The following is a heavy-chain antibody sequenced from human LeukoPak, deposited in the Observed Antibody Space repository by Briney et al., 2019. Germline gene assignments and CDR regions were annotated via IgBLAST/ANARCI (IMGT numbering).Heavy chain of an antibody. J-gene: IGHJ3*02. CDR2: ISYDGSNK. D-gene: IGHD6-6*01. CDR1: GFTFSSYG. CDR3: AKAKYSSSVSYVYAFDI. Sequence: PGRSLRLSCAASGFTFSSYGMDWVRQAPGKGLEWVAVISYDGSNKYYADSVKGRFTISRDNSKNTLYLQMNSLRAEDTAVYYCAKAKYSSSVSYVYAFDIWRQGTMVTVSS. V-gene: IGHV3-30*18.